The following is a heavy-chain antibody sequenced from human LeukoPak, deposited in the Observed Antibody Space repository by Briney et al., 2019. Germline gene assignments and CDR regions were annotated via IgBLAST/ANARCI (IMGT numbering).Heavy chain of an antibody. J-gene: IGHJ4*02. D-gene: IGHD6-19*01. CDR3: AKAGYSSGWYFDY. CDR2: ISYDGSNK. CDR1: GFTFSSYG. V-gene: IGHV3-30*18. Sequence: GGSLRLSCAASGFTFSSYGMHWVRQAPGKGLEWVAVISYDGSNKYYADSVKGRFTISRDNSKNTLYLQMNSLRAEDTAVYYCAKAGYSSGWYFDYWGQGTLVTVSS.